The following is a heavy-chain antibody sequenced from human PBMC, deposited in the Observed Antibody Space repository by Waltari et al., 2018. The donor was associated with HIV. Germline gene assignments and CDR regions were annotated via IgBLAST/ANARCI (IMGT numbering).Heavy chain of an antibody. D-gene: IGHD3-10*01. CDR1: GGSLTASY. J-gene: IGHJ5*02. V-gene: IGHV4-34*01. Sequence: QVQLQQWGAGQLKASETLSLTCAVYGGSLTASYWRWIRQCPGRGLGWIAEINHSGRSDFNPSLKSRVTIAIDPAKNQFSLTLKSVTAADTGVYYCARESRRRLRQGGINWFDPWGQGTPVNVLS. CDR2: INHSGRS. CDR3: ARESRRRLRQGGINWFDP.